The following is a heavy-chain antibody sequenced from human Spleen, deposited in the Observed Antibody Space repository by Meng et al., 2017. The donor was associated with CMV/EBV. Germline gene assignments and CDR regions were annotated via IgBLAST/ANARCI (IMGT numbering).Heavy chain of an antibody. CDR3: ARARSLFYYGMDV. V-gene: IGHV3-48*03. J-gene: IGHJ6*02. CDR1: GFTFSSYE. Sequence: GESLKISCAASGFTFSSYEMNWVRQAPGKGLEWVSYISSSGSTIYYADSVTGRFTISRDISRNTVYLQMNTLRAEDTALYYCARARSLFYYGMDVWGQGTTVTVSS. CDR2: ISSSGSTI. D-gene: IGHD2-15*01.